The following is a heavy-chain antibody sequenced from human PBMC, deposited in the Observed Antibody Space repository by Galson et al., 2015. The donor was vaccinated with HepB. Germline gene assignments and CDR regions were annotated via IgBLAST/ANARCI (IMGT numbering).Heavy chain of an antibody. CDR3: AKDGWVYDVFDI. V-gene: IGHV3-23*01. D-gene: IGHD6-19*01. J-gene: IGHJ3*02. Sequence: SLRLSCAASGFTFTSYAMSWVRQAPGKGLEWVSTISGSGGSTYYADSVKGRFTISRDTSKNTLYLQMNSLRAEDTAVYYCAKDGWVYDVFDIWGQGTMVTVS. CDR1: GFTFTSYA. CDR2: ISGSGGST.